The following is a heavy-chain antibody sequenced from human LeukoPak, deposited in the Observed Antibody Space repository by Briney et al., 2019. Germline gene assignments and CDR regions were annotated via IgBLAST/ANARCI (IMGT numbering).Heavy chain of an antibody. Sequence: SETLSLTCAVSGYSISSGYYWGWIRPPPGKGLEWIGRIYHSGSTYYNPSLKSRVTISVDTSKNQFSLKLSSVTAADTAVYYCASEHRGYCSSTSCYTGVDYWGQGTLVTVSS. J-gene: IGHJ4*02. D-gene: IGHD2-2*02. CDR2: IYHSGST. CDR3: ASEHRGYCSSTSCYTGVDY. V-gene: IGHV4-38-2*01. CDR1: GYSISSGYY.